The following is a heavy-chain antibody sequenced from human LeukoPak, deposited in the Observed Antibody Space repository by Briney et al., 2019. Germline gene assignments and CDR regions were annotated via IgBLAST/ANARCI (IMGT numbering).Heavy chain of an antibody. D-gene: IGHD4-17*01. V-gene: IGHV3-30-3*01. CDR1: GFTFSSYA. Sequence: PGRSLRLSCAASGFTFSSYAMHWVRQAPGKGLEWVAVISYDGSNKYYADSVKGRFTISRDNSKNTLYLQMNSLRAEDTAVYYCARGEVTTTNDWGQGTLVTVSS. CDR2: ISYDGSNK. J-gene: IGHJ4*02. CDR3: ARGEVTTTND.